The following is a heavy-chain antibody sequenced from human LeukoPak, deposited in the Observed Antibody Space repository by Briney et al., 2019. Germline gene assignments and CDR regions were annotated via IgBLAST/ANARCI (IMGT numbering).Heavy chain of an antibody. J-gene: IGHJ5*02. V-gene: IGHV3-48*01. CDR3: ARVEYYYDSSGYYYDWFDP. Sequence: GGSLRLSCAASGFTFSSYSMNWVRQAPGKGLEWVSYISSSSSTIYYADSVKGRFTISRDNAKNSLYLQMNSLRAEDTAAYYCARVEYYYDSSGYYYDWFDPWGQGTLVTVSS. D-gene: IGHD3-22*01. CDR1: GFTFSSYS. CDR2: ISSSSSTI.